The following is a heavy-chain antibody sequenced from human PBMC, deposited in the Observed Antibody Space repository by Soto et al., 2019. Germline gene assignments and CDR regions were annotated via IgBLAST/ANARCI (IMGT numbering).Heavy chain of an antibody. V-gene: IGHV3-11*01. CDR3: ARGEYSSSHTDWRIRFHYYYYMDV. Sequence: GGSLRLSCAASGFTFSDYYMSWIRQAPGKGLEWVSYISSSGSTIYYADSVKGRFTISRDNAKNSLYLQMNSLRAEDTAVYYCARGEYSSSHTDWRIRFHYYYYMDVWGKGTTVTVSS. D-gene: IGHD6-13*01. CDR2: ISSSGSTI. J-gene: IGHJ6*03. CDR1: GFTFSDYY.